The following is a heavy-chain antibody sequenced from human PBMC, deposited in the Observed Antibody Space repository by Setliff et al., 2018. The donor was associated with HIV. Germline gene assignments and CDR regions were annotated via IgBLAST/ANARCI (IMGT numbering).Heavy chain of an antibody. CDR1: GGSISNYY. CDR2: IYSSGSL. D-gene: IGHD3-10*01. Sequence: KPSETLSLTCTVPGGSISNYYWSWIRQPPGKGLEWIAYIYSSGSLNYNPSLKSRVTISVDTSKNQFSLELSSVTAADTAVFYCARSGGNWYFNLWGRGTLVTVSS. J-gene: IGHJ2*01. V-gene: IGHV4-59*08. CDR3: ARSGGNWYFNL.